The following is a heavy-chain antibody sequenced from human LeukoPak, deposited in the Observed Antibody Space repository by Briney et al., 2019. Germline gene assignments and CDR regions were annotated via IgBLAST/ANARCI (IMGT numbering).Heavy chain of an antibody. Sequence: PGGSLRLSCAASGFTFSTYWMHWVRQAPGKGLVWVSRISSDGSITSQADSVKGRFTISRDNAKNTLYLQMNSLRAEDTAVYLCARGLTGSTPYYFDYWGQGTLVTVSP. CDR3: ARGLTGSTPYYFDY. J-gene: IGHJ4*02. CDR2: ISSDGSIT. D-gene: IGHD2-2*01. CDR1: GFTFSTYW. V-gene: IGHV3-74*01.